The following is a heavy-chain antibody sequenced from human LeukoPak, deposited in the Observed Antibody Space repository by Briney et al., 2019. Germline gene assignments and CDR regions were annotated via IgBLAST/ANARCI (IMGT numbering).Heavy chain of an antibody. V-gene: IGHV3-23*01. Sequence: PGGSLRLSCAASGFTFSSYAMSWVRQAPGKGLEWVSAISGSGGSTYYADSVKGRFTISRDNSKNTLYLQMNSLRAEDTAIYYCAKRSAESSGYFDYWGQGTLVTVSS. CDR2: ISGSGGST. CDR1: GFTFSSYA. D-gene: IGHD6-19*01. J-gene: IGHJ4*02. CDR3: AKRSAESSGYFDY.